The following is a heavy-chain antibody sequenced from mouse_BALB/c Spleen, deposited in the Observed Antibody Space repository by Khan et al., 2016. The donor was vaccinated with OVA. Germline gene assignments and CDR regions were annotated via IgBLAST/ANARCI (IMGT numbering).Heavy chain of an antibody. V-gene: IGHV1-77*01. CDR2: IYPGNDNT. J-gene: IGHJ3*01. Sequence: QVQLKQSGAELARPGTSVKLSCKASGYTFTDYYINWMRQRTGQGLEWIGHIYPGNDNTYYNENFTGKATLTADKSSSPAFMPLSSLNSEDSSVYFCSSSGLGVFAFWGQGTLVTVST. CDR1: GYTFTDYY. CDR3: SSSGLGVFAF. D-gene: IGHD3-1*01.